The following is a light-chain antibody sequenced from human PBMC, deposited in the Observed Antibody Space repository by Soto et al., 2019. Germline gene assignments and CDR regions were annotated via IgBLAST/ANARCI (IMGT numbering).Light chain of an antibody. V-gene: IGKV1-9*01. Sequence: DVQLTQSPSFLSTSVGDRVTITCRASQGIGSYLAWYQQKPGKAPKFLICLASTLQSGVPSRFSGSGSGTEFNLTITNLQPEDFATYYCQQYETFSGTFGQGTKVDI. CDR3: QQYETFSGT. CDR2: LAS. J-gene: IGKJ1*01. CDR1: QGIGSY.